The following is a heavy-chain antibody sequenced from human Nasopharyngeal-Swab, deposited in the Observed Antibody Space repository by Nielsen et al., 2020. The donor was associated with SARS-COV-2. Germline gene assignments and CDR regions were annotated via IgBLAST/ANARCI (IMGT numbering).Heavy chain of an antibody. Sequence: GESLKISCAASGFTFSSYWMSWVRQVPGKGLEWVANIKQDGSEKYYVDSVKGRFTISRDNAKNSLYLQMNSLRAEDTAVYYCARHYDYVWGSYRPFDYWGQGTLVTVSS. CDR3: ARHYDYVWGSYRPFDY. J-gene: IGHJ4*02. CDR1: GFTFSSYW. V-gene: IGHV3-7*01. CDR2: IKQDGSEK. D-gene: IGHD3-16*02.